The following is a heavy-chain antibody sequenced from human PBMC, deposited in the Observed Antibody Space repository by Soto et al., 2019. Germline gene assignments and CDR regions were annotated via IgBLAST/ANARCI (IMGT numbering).Heavy chain of an antibody. Sequence: QVQLVESGGGVVQPGRSLNLSCAASGFTFSTHGIHWVRQAPGKGLEWVAVVSYDAKKKYYADSVKGRFTISRDNSKKTLYLQMSSLRPEDTAVYYCAKVTQDVVAVPAITSYYYGMDVWGPGTTVTVSS. CDR1: GFTFSTHG. V-gene: IGHV3-30*18. CDR2: VSYDAKKK. J-gene: IGHJ6*02. CDR3: AKVTQDVVAVPAITSYYYGMDV. D-gene: IGHD2-2*01.